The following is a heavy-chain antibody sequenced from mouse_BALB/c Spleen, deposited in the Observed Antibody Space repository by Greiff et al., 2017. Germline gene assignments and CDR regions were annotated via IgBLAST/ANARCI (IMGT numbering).Heavy chain of an antibody. J-gene: IGHJ4*01. D-gene: IGHD1-3*01. CDR1: GYTFTSYW. CDR3: ARKGDIRYYAMDY. V-gene: IGHV1-69*02. CDR2: IDPSDSET. Sequence: QVQLQQPGAELVKPGAPVKLSCKASGYTFTSYWMNWVKQRPGRGLEWIGRIDPSDSETHYNQKFKDKATLTVDKSSSTAYIQLSSLTSEDSAVYYCARKGDIRYYAMDYWGQGTSVTVSS.